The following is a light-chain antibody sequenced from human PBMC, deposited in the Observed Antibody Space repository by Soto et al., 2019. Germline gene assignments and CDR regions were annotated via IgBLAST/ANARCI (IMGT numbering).Light chain of an antibody. CDR1: QSVGSN. CDR2: SAY. Sequence: EIVMTQSPATLSVSPGERATLSCRASQSVGSNVIWYQQKPGQAPRLLIFSAYTRATGIPARFSGSGSGTDFTLTISRLEPEDFAVYYCQQCKNWFSITFGQGTRLEFK. J-gene: IGKJ5*01. V-gene: IGKV3-15*01. CDR3: QQCKNWFSIT.